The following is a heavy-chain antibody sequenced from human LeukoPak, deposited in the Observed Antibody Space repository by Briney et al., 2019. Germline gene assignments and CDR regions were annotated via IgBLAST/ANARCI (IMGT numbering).Heavy chain of an antibody. D-gene: IGHD3-3*01. Sequence: SETLSLTCTVSGGSISSSSYYWGWIRQPPGKGLEWIESIYYSGSTYYNPSLKSRVTISVDTSKNQFSLKLSSVTAADTAVYYCASGDTIFGVVMIFWGQGTLVTVSS. V-gene: IGHV4-39*07. CDR3: ASGDTIFGVVMIF. J-gene: IGHJ4*02. CDR2: IYYSGST. CDR1: GGSISSSSYY.